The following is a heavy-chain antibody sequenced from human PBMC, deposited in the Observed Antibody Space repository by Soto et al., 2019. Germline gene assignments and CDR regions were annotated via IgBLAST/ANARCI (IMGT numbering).Heavy chain of an antibody. V-gene: IGHV3-30*04. D-gene: IGHD3-10*01. J-gene: IGHJ5*02. CDR3: VSPHSESSNAFDL. CDR2: ISYDGENQ. CDR1: GFSFSHYA. Sequence: GGSLRLSCAASGFSFSHYAMHWVRQPPGKGLEWVALISYDGENQYFTDSVRGRFTISRDNSKTAVYLEMNDLRLDDTATYYCVSPHSESSNAFDLWGQGTLVTV.